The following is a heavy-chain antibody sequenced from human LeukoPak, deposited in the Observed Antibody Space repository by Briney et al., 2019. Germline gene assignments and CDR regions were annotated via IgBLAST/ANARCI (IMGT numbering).Heavy chain of an antibody. D-gene: IGHD2-2*01. J-gene: IGHJ6*02. V-gene: IGHV1-69*13. CDR3: ARDDCSSTSCYVYSYYYGMDV. CDR1: GGTFSSYA. Sequence: SVKVSCKASGGTFSSYAISWVRQAPGQGLEWMGGFIPIFGTANYAQKFQGRVTITADESTSTAYMELSSLRSEDTAVYYCARDDCSSTSCYVYSYYYGMDVWGQGTTVTVSS. CDR2: FIPIFGTA.